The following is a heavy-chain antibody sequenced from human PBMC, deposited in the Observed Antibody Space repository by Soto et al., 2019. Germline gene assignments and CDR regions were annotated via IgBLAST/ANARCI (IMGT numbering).Heavy chain of an antibody. D-gene: IGHD3-3*01. CDR2: ISCSVGST. J-gene: IGHJ4*02. V-gene: IGHV3-23*01. Sequence: GSLRLSFSPSVFTFSSYSIMCVLHAPGNGLECVSAISCSVGSTYYADSVKGLFTISRDNSKNTLYLQMNSLRAEDTAVYYCAKDHRKISGVVIRIAFDYWGQGILVTVSS. CDR3: AKDHRKISGVVIRIAFDY. CDR1: VFTFSSYS.